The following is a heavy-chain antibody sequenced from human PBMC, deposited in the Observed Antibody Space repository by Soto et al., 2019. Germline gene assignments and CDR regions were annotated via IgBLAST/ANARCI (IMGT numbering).Heavy chain of an antibody. V-gene: IGHV4-31*03. CDR2: IYYSGST. J-gene: IGHJ4*02. CDR3: ARYCSGGSCHTQLFDY. D-gene: IGHD2-15*01. CDR1: GGSISSGGYY. Sequence: SETLSLTCTVSGGSISSGGYYWSWIRQHPGKGLEWIGYIYYSGSTYYNPSLKSRVTISVDTSKNQFSLKLSSVTAADTAVYYCARYCSGGSCHTQLFDYWGQGTLVTVSS.